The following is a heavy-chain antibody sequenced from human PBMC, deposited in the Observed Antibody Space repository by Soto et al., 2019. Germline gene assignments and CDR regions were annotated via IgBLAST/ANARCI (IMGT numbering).Heavy chain of an antibody. V-gene: IGHV1-3*01. D-gene: IGHD3-10*01. Sequence: ASVKISCKASGYDFTTYGLQWVRQAPGQKFEWIARLDPAHGNMKYSLKFLGRITITRDTSASTAYMELSDLRSEDTGVYYCARAPFRGTVLGGMEVWGQGTKVTVSS. CDR1: GYDFTTYG. J-gene: IGHJ6*02. CDR3: ARAPFRGTVLGGMEV. CDR2: LDPAHGNM.